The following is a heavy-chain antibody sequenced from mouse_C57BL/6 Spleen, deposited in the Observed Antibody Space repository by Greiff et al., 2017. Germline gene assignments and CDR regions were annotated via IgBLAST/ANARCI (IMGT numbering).Heavy chain of an antibody. CDR2: ISSGSSTI. D-gene: IGHD4-1*01. V-gene: IGHV5-17*01. CDR1: GFTFSDYG. J-gene: IGHJ3*01. Sequence: EVKLMESGGGLVKPGGSLQLSCAASGFTFSDYGMHWVRQAPEKGLEWVAYISSGSSTIYYADNVKGRFTISRANAKNTLFLQMPSLRSEDAAMDYCARPLKLAWFAYWGQGTLVTVSA. CDR3: ARPLKLAWFAY.